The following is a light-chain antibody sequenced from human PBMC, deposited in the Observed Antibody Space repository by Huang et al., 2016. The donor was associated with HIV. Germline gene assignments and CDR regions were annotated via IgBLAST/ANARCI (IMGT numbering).Light chain of an antibody. Sequence: EIVLTQSPATLSLSPGDRATLSCRASQSINTYLAWYQQKPGQAPRLLMYDASNRAACVPARFSGSGSGTDFTLTISSLEPEDFAVYYCQQRSNWPPLTFGGGTKVEIK. J-gene: IGKJ4*01. CDR1: QSINTY. CDR2: DAS. CDR3: QQRSNWPPLT. V-gene: IGKV3-11*01.